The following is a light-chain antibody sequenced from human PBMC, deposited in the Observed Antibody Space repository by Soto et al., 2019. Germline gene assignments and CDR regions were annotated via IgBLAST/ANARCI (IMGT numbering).Light chain of an antibody. Sequence: EIVFTQSPGTLSLSPGERATLSCRASQSVSSSYLAWYQQKPGQAPRLLIYGASSRATSIPDRFSGSGSGTDFTLTISRLEPEDFAVYYCQQYGSSSPTFGQGTKV. CDR2: GAS. CDR1: QSVSSSY. CDR3: QQYGSSSPT. V-gene: IGKV3-20*01. J-gene: IGKJ1*01.